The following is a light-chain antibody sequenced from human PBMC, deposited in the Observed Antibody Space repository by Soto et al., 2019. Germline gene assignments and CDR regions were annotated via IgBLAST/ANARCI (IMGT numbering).Light chain of an antibody. V-gene: IGLV2-8*01. CDR3: SSYGGSNNLL. J-gene: IGLJ2*01. Sequence: QSALTQPPSASGSPGQSVTISCTGTSNDIGYYNYVSWYQQHPGKAPKLMIYDVSERPSGVPDRFSGSKAGSTASLTVSGLQVEDEADYYCSSYGGSNNLLFGGGTKVTVL. CDR2: DVS. CDR1: SNDIGYYNY.